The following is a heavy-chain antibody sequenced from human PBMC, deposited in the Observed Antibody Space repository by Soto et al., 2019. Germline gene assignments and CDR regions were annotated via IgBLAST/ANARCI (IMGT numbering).Heavy chain of an antibody. D-gene: IGHD2-2*01. CDR3: VRDGHCITTSCYGNWFDP. CDR2: INHSGST. V-gene: IGHV4-34*01. CDR1: GWTFSGYY. Sequence: DTISLTCAFYGWTFSGYYWSWIRKKKGKGLEWIGEINHSGSTNYNPSLKSRVTISVDTSKNQFSLKLSSVTAADTAVYYCVRDGHCITTSCYGNWFDPWGQGTLVNVSS. J-gene: IGHJ5*02.